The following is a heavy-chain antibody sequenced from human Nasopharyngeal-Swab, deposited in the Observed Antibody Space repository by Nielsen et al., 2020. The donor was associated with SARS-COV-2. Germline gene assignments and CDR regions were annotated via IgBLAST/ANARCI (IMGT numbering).Heavy chain of an antibody. V-gene: IGHV4-34*01. J-gene: IGHJ4*02. CDR1: GGSFSAYD. CDR3: ARGVAGVSMIVVVLTGGSYHFDY. D-gene: IGHD3-22*01. Sequence: SETLSLTCAVYGGSFSAYDWSWIRQPPGKGLEWIGEINHSGNTNYNPSLKSRVTISLDTSKNQFSLKLSSETAADTAVYYCARGVAGVSMIVVVLTGGSYHFDYWGQGTLVTVSS. CDR2: INHSGNT.